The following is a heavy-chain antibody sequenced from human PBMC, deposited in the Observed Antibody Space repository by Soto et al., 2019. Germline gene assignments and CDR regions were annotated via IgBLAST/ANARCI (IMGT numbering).Heavy chain of an antibody. J-gene: IGHJ6*02. CDR2: ISYDGSNK. V-gene: IGHV3-30*18. CDR1: GFAFRTFG. CDR3: AKVRLANPPYYYYYYGMNV. D-gene: IGHD3-10*01. Sequence: GGSLRLSCAASGFAFRTFGMHWVRQAPGKGLEWVAIISYDGSNKYYPDSVKGRFTISRDKSKNTLYLQMNSLRVEDTAVYYCAKVRLANPPYYYYYYGMNVWGQGTTVTVSS.